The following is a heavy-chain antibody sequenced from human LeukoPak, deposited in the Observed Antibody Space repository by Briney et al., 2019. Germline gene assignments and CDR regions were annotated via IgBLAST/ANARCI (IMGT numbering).Heavy chain of an antibody. CDR3: VKDQGEYSSSWHYFDN. CDR2: ITSNGDST. D-gene: IGHD6-13*01. V-gene: IGHV3-64D*06. Sequence: GGSLRLSCSTSGFIFSSYPMHWVRQPPGKGLEYVSGITSNGDSTNYADSVKGRFTISRDNSKNTLSLHMSSLRAEDTAVYYCVKDQGEYSSSWHYFDNWGQGTLVTVSS. CDR1: GFIFSSYP. J-gene: IGHJ4*02.